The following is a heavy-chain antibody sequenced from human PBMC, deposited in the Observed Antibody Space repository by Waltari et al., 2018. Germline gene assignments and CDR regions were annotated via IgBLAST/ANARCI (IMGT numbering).Heavy chain of an antibody. J-gene: IGHJ5*02. Sequence: QLQLQESGPGLVKPSETLSLTCTVSGGSISSSSYYWGWIRQPPGKGLEWIGSIYYSGGTYYNPSLKSRVTISVDTSKNQLSLKRSSVTAADTAVYYCARDNRFGAVDNWFDPWGQGTLVTVSS. CDR3: ARDNRFGAVDNWFDP. CDR1: GGSISSSSYY. D-gene: IGHD3-16*01. V-gene: IGHV4-39*07. CDR2: IYYSGGT.